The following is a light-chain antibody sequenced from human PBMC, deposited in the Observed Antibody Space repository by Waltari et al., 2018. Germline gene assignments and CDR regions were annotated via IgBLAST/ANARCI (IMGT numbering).Light chain of an antibody. Sequence: QSALTQPASVSGSPGQSITISCTGTSSDVGGYNYVSWYQQHPGKAPKLMIYEFHNRPSGVSNRFSGAKSGNTASLTIAGLQAEDEAYYYCSSYTGSTALVFGGGTKLTVL. CDR2: EFH. CDR1: SSDVGGYNY. J-gene: IGLJ2*01. V-gene: IGLV2-14*01. CDR3: SSYTGSTALV.